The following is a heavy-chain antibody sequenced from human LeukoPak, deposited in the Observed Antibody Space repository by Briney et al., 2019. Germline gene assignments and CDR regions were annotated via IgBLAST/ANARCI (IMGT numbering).Heavy chain of an antibody. V-gene: IGHV5-51*01. D-gene: IGHD3-22*01. CDR2: IYPGDSDT. CDR1: GYSFTSYW. CDR3: ARLRAAATYYYDSSGYYYCDY. J-gene: IGHJ4*02. Sequence: GESLKISYKGSGYSFTSYWIGWVRQMPGKGLEWMGIIYPGDSDTRYSPSFQGQVTISADKSISTAYLQWSSLKASDTAMYYCARLRAAATYYYDSSGYYYCDYWGQGTLVTVSS.